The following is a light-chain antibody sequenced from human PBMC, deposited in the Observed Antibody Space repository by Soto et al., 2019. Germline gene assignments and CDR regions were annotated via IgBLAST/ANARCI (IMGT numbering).Light chain of an antibody. CDR1: QSVSNNY. CDR3: QQYGSSGT. J-gene: IGKJ1*01. CDR2: GAS. V-gene: IGKV3-20*01. Sequence: SGGKANPPRRASQSVSNNYLAWYQQKPGQAPRLLIYGASNRATGIPDRFSGSGSGTDFTLTISRLEPEDFAVYYCQQYGSSGTFGQGTKVDIK.